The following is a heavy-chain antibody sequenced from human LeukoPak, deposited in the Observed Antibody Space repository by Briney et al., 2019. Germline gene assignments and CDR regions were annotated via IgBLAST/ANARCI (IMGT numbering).Heavy chain of an antibody. CDR1: GLSFNNNY. Sequence: SETLSLTCSVFGLSFNNNYWSWIRQPPGKGLEWIGHIHYSGSTTYNPSLKSRVTISQDTSRNQFSLNLTSLSPAGTAVYYCAKERGTAYYGVDYWVQGVLVTVSS. J-gene: IGHJ4*02. CDR3: AKERGTAYYGVDY. CDR2: IHYSGST. V-gene: IGHV4-59*01. D-gene: IGHD1-26*01.